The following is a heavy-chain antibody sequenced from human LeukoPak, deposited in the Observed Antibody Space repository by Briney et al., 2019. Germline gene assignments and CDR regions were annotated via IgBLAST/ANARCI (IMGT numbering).Heavy chain of an antibody. CDR1: GGSISSYY. J-gene: IGHJ4*02. V-gene: IGHV4-59*08. Sequence: TSETLSLTCTVSGGSISSYYWSWIRQPPGKGLEWIGYIYYSGSTNYGPSLKSRVTISVDTSKNQFSLKLSSVTAADTAVYYCARQGYSAYEILDYWGQGTLVTVSS. CDR2: IYYSGST. D-gene: IGHD5-12*01. CDR3: ARQGYSAYEILDY.